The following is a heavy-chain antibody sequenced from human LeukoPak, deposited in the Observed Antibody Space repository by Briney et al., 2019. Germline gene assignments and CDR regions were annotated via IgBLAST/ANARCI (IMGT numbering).Heavy chain of an antibody. J-gene: IGHJ3*02. CDR2: ISSGSSTI. D-gene: IGHD3-16*01. Sequence: GGSLRLSCAASGFTFTSYEFYWVRQAPGKGLEWISYISSGSSTIKYADSVRGRFTISRDDGRKSLYLQMNSLRVDDTAIYYCGASRQYVGAFDIWGQGTLVSVS. V-gene: IGHV3-48*03. CDR3: GASRQYVGAFDI. CDR1: GFTFTSYE.